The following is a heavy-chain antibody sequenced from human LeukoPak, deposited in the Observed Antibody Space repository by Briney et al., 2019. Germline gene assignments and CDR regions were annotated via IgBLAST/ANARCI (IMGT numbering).Heavy chain of an antibody. CDR1: GGTFSSYA. Sequence: ASVKVSCKASGGTFSSYAISWVRQAPGQGLEWMGGIIPIFGTANYAQKFQGRVTITADKSTSTAYMELRSLRSDDTAVYYCARDGGSYPFDYWGQGTLVTVSS. CDR2: IIPIFGTA. V-gene: IGHV1-69*06. J-gene: IGHJ4*02. D-gene: IGHD1-26*01. CDR3: ARDGGSYPFDY.